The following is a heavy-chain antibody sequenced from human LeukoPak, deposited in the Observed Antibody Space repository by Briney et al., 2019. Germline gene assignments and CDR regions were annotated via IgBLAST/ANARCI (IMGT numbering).Heavy chain of an antibody. CDR3: ARGRYYDSSGYYSPFDY. D-gene: IGHD3-22*01. CDR2: IYTSGST. CDR1: GGSISSGSYY. Sequence: SETLSLTCTVSGGSISSGSYYWSWIRQPAGKGLEWIGRIYTSGSTNYNPSLKSRVTISVDTSKNQFSLKLSSVTAADTAVYYCARGRYYDSSGYYSPFDYWGQGTLVTVSS. J-gene: IGHJ4*02. V-gene: IGHV4-61*02.